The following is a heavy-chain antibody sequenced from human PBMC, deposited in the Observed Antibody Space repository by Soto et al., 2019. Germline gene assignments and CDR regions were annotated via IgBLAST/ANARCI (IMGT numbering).Heavy chain of an antibody. D-gene: IGHD2-8*01. CDR2: ISSSSSYT. Sequence: QVQLVESGGGLVKPGGSLRLSCAASGFTFSDYYMSWIRQAPGKGLEWVSYISSSSSYTNYADSVKGRFTISRDNAKNSLYLQMNSLRAEDTAVYYCARIPRGRVLMVYAQDWYFDLWGRGTLVTVSS. J-gene: IGHJ2*01. V-gene: IGHV3-11*06. CDR1: GFTFSDYY. CDR3: ARIPRGRVLMVYAQDWYFDL.